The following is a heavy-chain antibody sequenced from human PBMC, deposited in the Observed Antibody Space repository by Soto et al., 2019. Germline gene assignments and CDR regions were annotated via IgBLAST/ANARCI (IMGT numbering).Heavy chain of an antibody. J-gene: IGHJ4*02. V-gene: IGHV4-39*01. Sequence: PSETLSLTCTVSGGSISSSSYYWGWIRQPPGKGLEWIGSIYYSGSTYYNPSLKSRVTISVDTSKNQFSLKLSSVTAADTAVYYCGRHNAGGSFIYRDFDYWGQGTLVTVSS. D-gene: IGHD3-16*02. CDR2: IYYSGST. CDR1: GGSISSSSYY. CDR3: GRHNAGGSFIYRDFDY.